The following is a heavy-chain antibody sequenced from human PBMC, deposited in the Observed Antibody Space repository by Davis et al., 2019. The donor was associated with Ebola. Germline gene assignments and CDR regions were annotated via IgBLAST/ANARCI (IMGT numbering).Heavy chain of an antibody. CDR3: ARGGNWFDP. V-gene: IGHV4-30-2*01. CDR1: GGSISSGGYS. Sequence: SETLSLTCTLSGGSISSGGYSWSWIRQPPGKGLEWIGYIYHSGSTYYNPSLKSRVTISVDRSKNQFSLKLSSVTAADTAVYYCARGGNWFDPWGQGTLVTVSS. J-gene: IGHJ5*02. CDR2: IYHSGST.